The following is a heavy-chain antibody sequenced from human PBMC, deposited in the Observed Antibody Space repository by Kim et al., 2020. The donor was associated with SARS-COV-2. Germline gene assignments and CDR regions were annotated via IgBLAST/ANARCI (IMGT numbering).Heavy chain of an antibody. V-gene: IGHV3-72*01. D-gene: IGHD4-17*01. CDR1: GFTFSDHY. CDR3: AREGYSGDLTTVMPFDY. Sequence: GGSLRLSCAASGFTFSDHYMDWVRQAPGKGLEWVGRARNKANSYTTEYAASVKGRFTISRDDSKNSLFLQMNSLKTEDTAMYYCAREGYSGDLTTVMPFDYWGQGALVTVSS. J-gene: IGHJ4*02. CDR2: ARNKANSYTT.